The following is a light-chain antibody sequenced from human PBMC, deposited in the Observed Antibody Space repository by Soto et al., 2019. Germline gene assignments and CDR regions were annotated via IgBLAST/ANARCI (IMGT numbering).Light chain of an antibody. V-gene: IGKV1-5*01. J-gene: IGKJ5*01. CDR3: QQYNSYSSIT. Sequence: DIQMTQSPSTLSASVGDRVTITCRASQSISSWLAWYQQKPVKAPKLLIYDASSLESGVPSRFSGSGSGTEFTLTISSLQPDDFATYYCQQYNSYSSITFGQGTRLEIK. CDR2: DAS. CDR1: QSISSW.